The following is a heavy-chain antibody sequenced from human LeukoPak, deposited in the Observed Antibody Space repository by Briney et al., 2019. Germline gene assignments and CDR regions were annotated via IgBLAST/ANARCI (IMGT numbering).Heavy chain of an antibody. V-gene: IGHV4-39*01. CDR2: IYYSGST. Sequence: PSETLSLTCTVSGGSISSSSYYWGWIRQPPGKGLEWIGSIYYSGSTYYNPSLKSRVTISVDTSKNQFSLKLTSVTAADTAVYYCARQFQYHYYGMDVWGQGSTVTVSS. CDR1: GGSISSSSYY. D-gene: IGHD4-11*01. J-gene: IGHJ6*02. CDR3: ARQFQYHYYGMDV.